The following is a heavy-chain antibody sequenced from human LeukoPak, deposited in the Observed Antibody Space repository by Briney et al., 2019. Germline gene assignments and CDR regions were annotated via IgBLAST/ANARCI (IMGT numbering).Heavy chain of an antibody. V-gene: IGHV3-23*01. D-gene: IGHD6-19*01. J-gene: IGHJ4*02. CDR2: ISGSGGNT. Sequence: GGSLTLSCPASGFTFSSYAMSWVRQAPGNGLEWVSAISGSGGNTYYADSVKGRFTSSRNNSKNTLNLQMNSLRAEDTAVYYCAKDLEDSRWYADPGGYWGQGTLVTASS. CDR1: GFTFSSYA. CDR3: AKDLEDSRWYADPGGY.